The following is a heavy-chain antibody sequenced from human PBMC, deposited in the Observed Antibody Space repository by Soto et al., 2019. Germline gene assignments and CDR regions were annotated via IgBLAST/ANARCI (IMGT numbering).Heavy chain of an antibody. CDR2: IYYSGST. D-gene: IGHD5-12*01. V-gene: IGHV4-39*01. CDR1: GGSLYSSGYY. Sequence: XTPYLCCAVSGGSLYSSGYYWAWIHQPPGKGLEWIWGIYYSGSTYYNPSLKSRVTRSVDTSKNQFSLKLSYVTSSDTAVYYCASYPEMATISGIDYCGQGTLGT. CDR3: ASYPEMATISGIDY. J-gene: IGHJ4*02.